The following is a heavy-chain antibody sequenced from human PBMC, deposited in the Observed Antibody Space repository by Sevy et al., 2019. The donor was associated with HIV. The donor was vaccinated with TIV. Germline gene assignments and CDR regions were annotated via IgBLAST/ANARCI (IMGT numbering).Heavy chain of an antibody. CDR1: GGSISSYY. Sequence: SETLSLTCTVSGGSISSYYWSWIRQPPGKGLEWIGYIYYSGSTNYNPSLKSRVTISVDTSKNQFSLKLSSVTAADTAVYYCARDRTVTTLGYYYYYGMYVWGQGTTVTVSS. CDR3: ARDRTVTTLGYYYYYGMYV. V-gene: IGHV4-59*01. CDR2: IYYSGST. J-gene: IGHJ6*02. D-gene: IGHD4-4*01.